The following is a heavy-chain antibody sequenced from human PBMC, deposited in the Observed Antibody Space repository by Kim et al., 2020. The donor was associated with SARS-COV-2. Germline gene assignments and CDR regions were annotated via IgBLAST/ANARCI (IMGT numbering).Heavy chain of an antibody. V-gene: IGHV3-20*04. CDR1: GFTFDDYG. D-gene: IGHD3-3*01. Sequence: GGSLRLSCAASGFTFDDYGMSWVRQAPGKGLEWVSGINWNGGSTGYADSVKGRFTISRDNAKNSLYLQMNSLRAEDTALYYCAREGPYDFWSVGKKEYYFDYWGQGTLVTVSS. CDR2: INWNGGST. J-gene: IGHJ4*02. CDR3: AREGPYDFWSVGKKEYYFDY.